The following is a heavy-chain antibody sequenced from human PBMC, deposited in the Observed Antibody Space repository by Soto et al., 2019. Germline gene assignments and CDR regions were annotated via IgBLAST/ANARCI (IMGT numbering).Heavy chain of an antibody. V-gene: IGHV4-31*03. CDR1: GVSISSGGYY. CDR3: AREFWSPQGGKQQTVNWFQP. Sequence: SETLSLTCTVSGVSISSGGYYWSLIRHHPGKGLEWIGYIYYSGSTYYNPSLKSRVTISVDTSKNQFSLKLSSVTAADTAVYYCAREFWSPQGGKQQTVNWFQPWGQATLVNVSS. CDR2: IYYSGST. J-gene: IGHJ5*02. D-gene: IGHD6-13*01.